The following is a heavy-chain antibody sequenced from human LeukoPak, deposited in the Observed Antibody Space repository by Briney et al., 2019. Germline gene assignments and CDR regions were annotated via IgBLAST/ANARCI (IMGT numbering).Heavy chain of an antibody. CDR1: GYTFTDYY. J-gene: IGHJ4*02. Sequence: GASVKVSCKASGYTFTDYYMHWVRQAPGQGLEWMGWINPNSGGTNYAQKFQGRVTMTRDTSISTAYMELSRLRSDDTAVYYCAREGPIVGATHLVDYWGQGTLVTVSS. D-gene: IGHD1-26*01. CDR2: INPNSGGT. CDR3: AREGPIVGATHLVDY. V-gene: IGHV1-2*02.